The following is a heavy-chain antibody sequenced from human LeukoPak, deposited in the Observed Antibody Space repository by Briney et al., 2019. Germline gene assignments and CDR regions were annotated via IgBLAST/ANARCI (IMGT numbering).Heavy chain of an antibody. D-gene: IGHD1-1*01. CDR1: GGSISSYY. CDR3: AGRVHWNYFVV. V-gene: IGHV4-59*08. Sequence: SETLSLTCTVSGGSISSYYWSWIRQPPGKGLEWIGYIYYSGSTNYNPSLKSRVTISVDTSKNQFSLKLSSVTAADTAVYYCAGRVHWNYFVVWGQGTLVTVSS. J-gene: IGHJ4*02. CDR2: IYYSGST.